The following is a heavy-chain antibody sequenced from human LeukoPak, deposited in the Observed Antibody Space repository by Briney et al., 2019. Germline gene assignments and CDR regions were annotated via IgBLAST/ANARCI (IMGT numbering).Heavy chain of an antibody. D-gene: IGHD1-26*01. Sequence: SCKASGYTFTSYGMHWVRQAPGKGLEWVAVIWYDGSNKYYADSVKGRFTISRDNSKNTLYLQMNSLRAEDTAVYYCAREPSGSSEFDYFDYWGQGTLVTVSS. CDR2: IWYDGSNK. CDR3: AREPSGSSEFDYFDY. V-gene: IGHV3-33*01. CDR1: GYTFTSYG. J-gene: IGHJ4*02.